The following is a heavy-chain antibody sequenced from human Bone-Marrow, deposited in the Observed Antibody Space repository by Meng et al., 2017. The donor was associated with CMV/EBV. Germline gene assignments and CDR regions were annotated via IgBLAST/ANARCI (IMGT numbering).Heavy chain of an antibody. CDR1: GGSFSGYY. CDR2: INHSGST. D-gene: IGHD5-18*01. CDR3: ARYSRRIQLSWVTDAFDI. Sequence: SETLSLTCAVYGGSFSGYYWSWIRQPPGKGLEWIGDINHSGSTNYNPSLKSRVTISVDTSKNQFSLNLSSVTAADTAVYYCARYSRRIQLSWVTDAFDIWGQGTMVTVSS. J-gene: IGHJ3*02. V-gene: IGHV4-34*01.